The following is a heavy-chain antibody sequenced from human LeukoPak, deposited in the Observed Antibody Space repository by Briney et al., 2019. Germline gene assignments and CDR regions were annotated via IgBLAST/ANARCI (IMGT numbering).Heavy chain of an antibody. J-gene: IGHJ5*02. CDR2: ISGSGGNT. D-gene: IGHD1-14*01. Sequence: PGGSLRLSCAASGFTFSTYGMSWVRQAPGKGLEWVSAISGSGGNTHYADSVKGRFTISRDNSKNTLYLQMNSLRAEDTAVYYCAKEDSEGGPNRFDPWGQGTLVTVSS. CDR3: AKEDSEGGPNRFDP. CDR1: GFTFSTYG. V-gene: IGHV3-23*01.